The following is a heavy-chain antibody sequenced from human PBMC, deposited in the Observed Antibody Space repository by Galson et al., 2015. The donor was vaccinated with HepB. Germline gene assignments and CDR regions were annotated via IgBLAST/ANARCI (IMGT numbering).Heavy chain of an antibody. V-gene: IGHV3-7*01. CDR1: GFTYSSYW. Sequence: SLRLSCAASGFTYSSYWMSWVRQAPGKGLEWVANIKQDGSEKYYVDSVKGRFTISRDNAKNSLYLQMNSLRAEDTAVYYCARDSGYCSGGSCYVLFDYWGQGTLVTVSS. J-gene: IGHJ4*02. CDR3: ARDSGYCSGGSCYVLFDY. CDR2: IKQDGSEK. D-gene: IGHD2-15*01.